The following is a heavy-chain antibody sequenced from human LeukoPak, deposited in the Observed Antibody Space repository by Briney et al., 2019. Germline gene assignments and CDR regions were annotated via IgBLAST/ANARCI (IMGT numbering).Heavy chain of an antibody. Sequence: ASVKVSCTASGYTFTSYGISWVRQAPGQGLEWMGWISGYNGNTNYAQKLQGRVTMTTDTSTSTAYMELRSLRSDDTAVYYCARDPATTYYYDSSGYYRFDYWGQGTLVTVSS. V-gene: IGHV1-18*01. J-gene: IGHJ4*02. CDR2: ISGYNGNT. CDR1: GYTFTSYG. CDR3: ARDPATTYYYDSSGYYRFDY. D-gene: IGHD3-22*01.